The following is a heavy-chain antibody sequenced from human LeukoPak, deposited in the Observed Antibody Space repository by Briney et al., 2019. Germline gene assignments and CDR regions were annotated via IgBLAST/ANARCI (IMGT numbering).Heavy chain of an antibody. CDR2: ISWNSGSI. CDR3: ATSSREGEDSSGWASFDY. V-gene: IGHV3-9*01. D-gene: IGHD6-19*01. J-gene: IGHJ4*02. Sequence: GGSLRLSCAASGFTFSSYGMSWVRQAPGKGLEWVSGISWNSGSIGYAESVKGRFTISRDNARNSLYLQMNSLRAEDTALYYCATSSREGEDSSGWASFDYWGQGTLVTVSS. CDR1: GFTFSSYG.